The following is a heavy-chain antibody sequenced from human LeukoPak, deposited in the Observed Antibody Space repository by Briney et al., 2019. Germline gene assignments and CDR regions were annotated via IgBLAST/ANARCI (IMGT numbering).Heavy chain of an antibody. CDR2: IYSGGST. V-gene: IGHV3-53*05. CDR3: VRNWFDP. CDR1: GFTVSSDY. Sequence: GGSLRLSCAASGFTVSSDYMSWVRQAPGKGLEWVSVIYSGGSTYYADSVKGRFTISRDKSKNTVYLQMNSLRFEDTAMYYCVRNWFDPWGQGTLVTVSS. J-gene: IGHJ5*02.